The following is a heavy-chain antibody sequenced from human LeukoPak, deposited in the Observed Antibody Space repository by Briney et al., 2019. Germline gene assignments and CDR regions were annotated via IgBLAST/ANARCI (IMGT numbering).Heavy chain of an antibody. Sequence: GGSLRLSCAASGFTFDEYSMQWVRQAPGKGLEWVSVIEWDGGRTYYADSVKGRFTISRDNNKKSLYLQMNSLRAEDTALYYCARVSRYYGSGSYYYYMDVWGKGTTVTVSS. J-gene: IGHJ6*03. CDR3: ARVSRYYGSGSYYYYMDV. CDR1: GFTFDEYS. V-gene: IGHV3-43*01. D-gene: IGHD3-10*01. CDR2: IEWDGGRT.